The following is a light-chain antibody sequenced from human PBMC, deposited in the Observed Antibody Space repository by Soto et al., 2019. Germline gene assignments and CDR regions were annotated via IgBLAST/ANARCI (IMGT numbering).Light chain of an antibody. J-gene: IGKJ1*01. CDR2: GAS. CDR1: QSVSSSY. V-gene: IGKV3-20*01. CDR3: QKYGSSPRK. Sequence: EFVLTQSPGTLSLSPGERATLSCRASQSVSSSYLAWYQQKPGQAPRLLIYGASSRATGIPDRFSGSGSGTDFTLTISRLEPEDFAVYYCQKYGSSPRKCGQGTKGDIK.